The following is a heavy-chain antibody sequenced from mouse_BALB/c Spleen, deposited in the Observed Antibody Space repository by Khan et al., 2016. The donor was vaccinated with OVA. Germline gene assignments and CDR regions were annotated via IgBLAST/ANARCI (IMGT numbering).Heavy chain of an antibody. CDR2: ISSGGDYT. Sequence: EVELVESGGDLVKPGGSLKLSCAASGFSFSSYSMSWVRQTPDKRLEWVATISSGGDYTYYPDIVNGRFTISRDNAKNTLYLQMSSLKSEDTAMYYCASHVTGSFAYWGQGTLVTVSA. J-gene: IGHJ3*01. CDR3: ASHVTGSFAY. V-gene: IGHV5-6*01. D-gene: IGHD4-1*01. CDR1: GFSFSSYS.